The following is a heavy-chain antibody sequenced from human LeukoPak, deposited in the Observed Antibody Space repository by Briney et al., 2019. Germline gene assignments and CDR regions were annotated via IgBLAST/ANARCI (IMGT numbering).Heavy chain of an antibody. V-gene: IGHV3-9*01. CDR2: INWNSDSI. D-gene: IGHD6-6*01. J-gene: IGHJ4*02. CDR1: RFTFDDYA. CDR3: ARDQYSYSGLDY. Sequence: GGSLRLSCAVSRFTFDDYAMHWVRQVPGKGLEWVSGINWNSDSIGYADSVKGRFTTSRDNAKNTPYLQMNSLRAEDTAVYYCARDQYSYSGLDYWGQGTLVTVSS.